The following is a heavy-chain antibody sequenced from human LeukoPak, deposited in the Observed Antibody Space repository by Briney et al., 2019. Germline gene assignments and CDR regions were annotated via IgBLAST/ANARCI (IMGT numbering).Heavy chain of an antibody. D-gene: IGHD3-22*01. CDR1: GFTFSSYG. J-gene: IGHJ5*02. CDR3: ARACTSSSCSGWFDP. CDR2: IWYDGSNK. V-gene: IGHV3-33*01. Sequence: GGSLRLSCAASGFTFSSYGMHWVRQAPGKGLEWVAVIWYDGSNKYYADSVKGRFTISRDNAKNSLYLQMSSLRAEDTAVYFCARACTSSSCSGWFDPWGQGTLVTVSS.